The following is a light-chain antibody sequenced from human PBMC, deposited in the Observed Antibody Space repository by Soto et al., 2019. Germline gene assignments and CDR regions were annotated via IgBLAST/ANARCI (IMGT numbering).Light chain of an antibody. CDR3: QQYNNWPPIT. Sequence: EIVITQSPTTPSVSPGERATVSRRASQSVRSNLARYQQKPGQAPRLLTYGASTRATGIPARFSGSGSGTEFTLTISSLQSEDFAVYYCQQYNNWPPITFGQGTRLEI. J-gene: IGKJ5*01. CDR2: GAS. V-gene: IGKV3-15*01. CDR1: QSVRSN.